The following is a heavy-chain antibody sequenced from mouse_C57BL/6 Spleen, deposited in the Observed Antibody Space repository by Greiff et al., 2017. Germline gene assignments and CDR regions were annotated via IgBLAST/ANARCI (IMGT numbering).Heavy chain of an antibody. D-gene: IGHD2-14*01. J-gene: IGHJ4*01. Sequence: QVQLKQPGAELVMPGASVKLSCKASGYTFTSYWMHWVKQRPGQGLEWIGEIDPSDSYTNYNQKFKGKSTLTVDKSSSTAYMQLSSLTSEDSAVYYCARGYDGYAMDYWGQGTSVTVSS. V-gene: IGHV1-69*01. CDR1: GYTFTSYW. CDR2: IDPSDSYT. CDR3: ARGYDGYAMDY.